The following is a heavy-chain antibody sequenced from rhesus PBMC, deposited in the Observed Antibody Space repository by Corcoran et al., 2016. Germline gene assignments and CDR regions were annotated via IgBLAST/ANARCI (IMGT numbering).Heavy chain of an antibody. Sequence: QVQLQESGPGLVKPSETLPLTCAVSGASISNNSWSWIRQPPGKGLEWIGYMYGGSGSASYNPSLKSRVTISKDTSKNQFSLKLSSVTAADTAVYYCARGGTLFDYWGQGVMVTVSS. J-gene: IGHJ4*01. CDR3: ARGGTLFDY. CDR2: MYGGSGSA. CDR1: GASISNNS. V-gene: IGHV4-147*01.